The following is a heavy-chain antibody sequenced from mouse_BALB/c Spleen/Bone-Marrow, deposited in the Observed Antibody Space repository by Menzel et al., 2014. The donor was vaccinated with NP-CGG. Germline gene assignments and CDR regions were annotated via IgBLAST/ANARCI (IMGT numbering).Heavy chain of an antibody. D-gene: IGHD2-3*01. CDR1: GYTFTSYW. Sequence: VQLVESGAELVRPGASVKLSCKASGYTFTSYWINWVKQRPGQGLEWIGNIYPSDSYTNYNQKFKDKATLTVDKSSSTAYMQLSSPTSGDSAVYYCTRDGSPFAYWGQGTLVTVSA. CDR3: TRDGSPFAY. V-gene: IGHV1-69*02. CDR2: IYPSDSYT. J-gene: IGHJ3*01.